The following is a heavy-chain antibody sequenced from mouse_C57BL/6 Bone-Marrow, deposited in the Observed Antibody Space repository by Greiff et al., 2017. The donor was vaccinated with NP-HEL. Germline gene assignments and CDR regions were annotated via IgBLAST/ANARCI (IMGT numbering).Heavy chain of an antibody. D-gene: IGHD1-1*01. CDR3: AIYGSSPFYAMDY. V-gene: IGHV5-17*01. J-gene: IGHJ4*01. CDR1: GFTFSDYG. Sequence: EVQVVESGGGLVKPGGSLKLSCAASGFTFSDYGMHWVRQAPEKGLEWVAYISSGSSTIYYADTVKGRFTISRDNAKNTLFLQMTSLRSEDTAMYYCAIYGSSPFYAMDYWGQGTSVTVSS. CDR2: ISSGSSTI.